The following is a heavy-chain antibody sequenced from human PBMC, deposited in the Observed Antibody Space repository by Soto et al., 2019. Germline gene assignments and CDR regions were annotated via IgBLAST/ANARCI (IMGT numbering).Heavy chain of an antibody. J-gene: IGHJ4*02. D-gene: IGHD2-15*01. CDR3: ASSSGARYYDY. V-gene: IGHV4-31*03. CDR2: IYYSGST. CDR1: GGSISSGAYY. Sequence: QVQLQESGPGLVKPSQTLSLTCTVSGGSISSGAYYWSWIRQHPGKGLEWIGYIYYSGSTYYNPSRKSRVTISVDTSKNQFSLKLSSVTAADTAVYYCASSSGARYYDYWGQGTLVTVSS.